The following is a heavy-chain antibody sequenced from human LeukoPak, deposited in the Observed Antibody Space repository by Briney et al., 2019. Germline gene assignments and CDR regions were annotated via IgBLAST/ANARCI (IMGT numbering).Heavy chain of an antibody. CDR2: ISSSGSTI. D-gene: IGHD6-13*01. J-gene: IGHJ3*02. Sequence: GGSLRLSCAASGFTFSDYYMSWIRQAPGKGLEWVSYISSSGSTIYYADSVKGRFTISRDNAKNSLYLQMNSLRAEDTAVYYCGRVSRVGSSPIWGQGTMVTVSS. CDR3: GRVSRVGSSPI. CDR1: GFTFSDYY. V-gene: IGHV3-11*04.